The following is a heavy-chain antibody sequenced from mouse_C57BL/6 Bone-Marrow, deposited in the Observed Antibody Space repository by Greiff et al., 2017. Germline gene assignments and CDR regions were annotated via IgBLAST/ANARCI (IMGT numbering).Heavy chain of an antibody. V-gene: IGHV10-1*01. D-gene: IGHD6-1*01. CDR3: VRHEQLWYAMEY. J-gene: IGHJ4*01. CDR1: GFSFNTYA. Sequence: EVQGVESGGGLVQPKGSLKLSCAASGFSFNTYAMNWVRQAPGKGLEWVARIRSKSNNYATYYADSVKDRFTISRDDSESMLYLQMNNLKTEDTAMYYCVRHEQLWYAMEYWGQGTSVTVSS. CDR2: IRSKSNNYAT.